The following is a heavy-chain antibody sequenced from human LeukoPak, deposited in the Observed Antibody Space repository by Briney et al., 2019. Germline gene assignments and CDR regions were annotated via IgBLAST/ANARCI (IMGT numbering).Heavy chain of an antibody. CDR3: ARRLGARFDY. J-gene: IGHJ4*02. V-gene: IGHV4-39*01. D-gene: IGHD1-26*01. CDR2: IFYSGST. Sequence: SETLSLTCTASGGSISSSSYYWGWIRQPPGKGLEWIGSIFYSGSTYYNPSLKSRVTISVDTSKNQFSLKLSSVTAADTAMYYCARRLGARFDYWGQGTLVTVSS. CDR1: GGSISSSSYY.